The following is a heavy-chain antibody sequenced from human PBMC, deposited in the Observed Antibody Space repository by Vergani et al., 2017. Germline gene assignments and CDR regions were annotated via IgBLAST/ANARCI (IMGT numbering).Heavy chain of an antibody. CDR3: ATIGYRRWGYYFDY. Sequence: QVQLQESGPGLVKPPGTLSLTCAVSGDSISSNNCWSWVRQPPGKGLEWIGVICHTEDTKYSPSLKSRVTVSVDESRNLFSLRLNSVTAAATAVYYCATIGYRRWGYYFDYWGQGILVTVSS. J-gene: IGHJ4*02. V-gene: IGHV4-4*03. CDR1: GDSISSNNC. CDR2: ICHTEDT. D-gene: IGHD2-2*02.